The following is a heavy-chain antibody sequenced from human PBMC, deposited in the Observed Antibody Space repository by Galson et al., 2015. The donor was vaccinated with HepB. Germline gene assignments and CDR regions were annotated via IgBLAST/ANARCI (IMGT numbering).Heavy chain of an antibody. D-gene: IGHD7-27*01. CDR2: IWYDGSKQ. Sequence: SLRLSCAASGFTFSGYGMHWVRQAPGKGLEWVAVIWYDGSKQYYADSVKGRFTISRDNPGNTLYMQMNSLRVEDTAVYYCARYQGDWGAFDIWGQGTTVTVSS. CDR1: GFTFSGYG. J-gene: IGHJ3*02. V-gene: IGHV3-33*01. CDR3: ARYQGDWGAFDI.